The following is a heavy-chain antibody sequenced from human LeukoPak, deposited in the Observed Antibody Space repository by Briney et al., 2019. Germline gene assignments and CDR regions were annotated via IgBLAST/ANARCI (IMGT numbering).Heavy chain of an antibody. V-gene: IGHV3-23*01. CDR3: AKDPINWGSIYFDC. Sequence: GGSLRLSCAASGFTFSTYAMSWVRQAAGKGLEWVSLISGSGGGTYYADSVKGRFTISRDNSKNTLYLQMNSLTAEDTAVYWCAKDPINWGSIYFDCWGQGTLVTVSS. CDR2: ISGSGGGT. CDR1: GFTFSTYA. D-gene: IGHD7-27*01. J-gene: IGHJ4*02.